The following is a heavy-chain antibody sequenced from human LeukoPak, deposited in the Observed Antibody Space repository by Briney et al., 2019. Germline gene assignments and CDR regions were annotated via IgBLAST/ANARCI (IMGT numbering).Heavy chain of an antibody. J-gene: IGHJ4*02. CDR3: ARGLFNYDNSGLNY. V-gene: IGHV3-7*02. CDR1: GFIFNNYW. CDR2: IKQDGSDK. D-gene: IGHD3-22*01. Sequence: GGSLRLSCAASGFIFNNYWMNWVRQAPGKGLEWVANIKQDGSDKYYVDSVKGRFTISRDNAKNSLYLQMNSLRAEDTAVYYCARGLFNYDNSGLNYWGQGTRVTVSS.